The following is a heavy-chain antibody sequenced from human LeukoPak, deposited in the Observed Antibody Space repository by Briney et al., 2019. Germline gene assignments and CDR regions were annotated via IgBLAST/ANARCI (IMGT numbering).Heavy chain of an antibody. CDR3: AKDLSSSWYDDAFDI. Sequence: GGSLRLSCAASGFTVSNNYMSWVRQAPGKGLEWVSAISGSGGSTYYADSVKGRFTISRDNSKNTLYLQMNSLRAEDTAVYYCAKDLSSSWYDDAFDIWGQGTMVTVSS. V-gene: IGHV3-23*01. CDR1: GFTVSNNY. J-gene: IGHJ3*02. D-gene: IGHD6-13*01. CDR2: ISGSGGST.